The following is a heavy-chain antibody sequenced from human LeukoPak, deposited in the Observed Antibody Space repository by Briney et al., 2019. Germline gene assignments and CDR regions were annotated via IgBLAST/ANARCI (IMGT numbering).Heavy chain of an antibody. CDR3: ALYGGTSADFDY. J-gene: IGHJ4*02. V-gene: IGHV3-48*03. Sequence: GRSLRLSCAASGFTFSSYEMNWVRQAPGKGLGWVSYISSRGTTISYADSVKGRFTISRDNGKNSLYLQRNNLRGEDTAVYDCALYGGTSADFDYWGQGTLVSVSS. CDR1: GFTFSSYE. D-gene: IGHD4-23*01. CDR2: ISSRGTTI.